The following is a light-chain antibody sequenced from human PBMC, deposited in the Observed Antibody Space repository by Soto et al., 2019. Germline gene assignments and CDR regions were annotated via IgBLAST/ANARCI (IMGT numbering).Light chain of an antibody. J-gene: IGKJ1*01. Sequence: EIVLTQSPATLSLSPGERATLSCRASQSVSNYLAWYQQKPGQAPRLLIYDAFNRATGIPDRFSGSGSGTDFTLTISSLEPEDFAVYYCQQRSNWPRRTFGQGTKVE. CDR1: QSVSNY. V-gene: IGKV3-11*01. CDR2: DAF. CDR3: QQRSNWPRRT.